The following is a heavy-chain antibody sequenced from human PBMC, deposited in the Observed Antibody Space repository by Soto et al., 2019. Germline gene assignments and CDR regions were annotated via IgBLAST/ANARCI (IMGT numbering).Heavy chain of an antibody. CDR2: IWYDGSNK. V-gene: IGHV3-33*01. CDR1: GFTFSSYG. D-gene: IGHD5-12*01. CDR3: ARGSSRDIVATILDY. Sequence: QVQLVESGGGVVQPGRSLRLSCAASGFTFSSYGMHWVRQAPGKGLDWVAVIWYDGSNKYYADSVKGRFTISRDNSKNTLYLQMNSLRAEDTAVYYCARGSSRDIVATILDYWGQGTLVTVSS. J-gene: IGHJ4*02.